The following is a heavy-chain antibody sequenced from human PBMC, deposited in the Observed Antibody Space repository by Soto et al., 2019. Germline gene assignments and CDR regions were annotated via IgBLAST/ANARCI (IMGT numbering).Heavy chain of an antibody. J-gene: IGHJ4*02. V-gene: IGHV2-5*02. Sequence: QITLKESGPTLVKPTQTLTLTCTFSGFSLSTSGVGVGWIRQPPGKALEWLALIYWDDDKRYSPSLKSRLTFTKDTSKNQVVLTKTCMDPVDTATYSCAHVYGGYDNLDYWGQGSLVTVSS. CDR2: IYWDDDK. CDR1: GFSLSTSGVG. CDR3: AHVYGGYDNLDY. D-gene: IGHD5-12*01.